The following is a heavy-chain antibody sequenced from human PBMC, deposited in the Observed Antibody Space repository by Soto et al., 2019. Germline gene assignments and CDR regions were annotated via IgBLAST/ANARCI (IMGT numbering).Heavy chain of an antibody. Sequence: ASVKVSCKASGYTFTDSHIHWVRQASGQGLEWLGWINPKTGDTNYQKKFQGRITMTRDTSMSTAYMELTNLTSDDTAVYYCERDPPRYFTSSPEGAGLWGQGTLVTVS. CDR1: GYTFTDSH. V-gene: IGHV1-2*02. J-gene: IGHJ4*02. CDR2: INPKTGDT. CDR3: ERDPPRYFTSSPEGAGL. D-gene: IGHD2-21*01.